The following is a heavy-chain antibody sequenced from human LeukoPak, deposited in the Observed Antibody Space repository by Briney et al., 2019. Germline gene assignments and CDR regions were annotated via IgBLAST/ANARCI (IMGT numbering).Heavy chain of an antibody. D-gene: IGHD4-17*01. CDR2: IYYSGST. CDR3: ARAVYGDYVYYYYYMDV. Sequence: PSETLSLTCTVSGGSISSYYWSWIRQPPGKGLEWIGYIYYSGSTNYNPSLKSRVTISVDTSKNQFSLKLSSVTAADTAVYYCARAVYGDYVYYYYYMDVWGKGTTVTASS. CDR1: GGSISSYY. V-gene: IGHV4-59*01. J-gene: IGHJ6*03.